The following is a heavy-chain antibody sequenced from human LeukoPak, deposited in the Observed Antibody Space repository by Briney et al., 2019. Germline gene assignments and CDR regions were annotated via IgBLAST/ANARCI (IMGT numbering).Heavy chain of an antibody. Sequence: SETLSLTCTVSGGSISSYYWSWIRQPPGKGLEWIGYIYYSGSTNYNPSLKSRVTISVDTSKNQFSLKLSSVTAADTAVYYCARDNGDDYGDYGYYHYYMDVWGKGTTVTVSS. CDR3: ARDNGDDYGDYGYYHYYMDV. V-gene: IGHV4-59*01. J-gene: IGHJ6*03. D-gene: IGHD4-17*01. CDR2: IYYSGST. CDR1: GGSISSYY.